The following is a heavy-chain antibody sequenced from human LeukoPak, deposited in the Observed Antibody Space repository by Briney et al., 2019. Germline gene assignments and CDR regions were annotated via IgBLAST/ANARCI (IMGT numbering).Heavy chain of an antibody. CDR1: GFTFSSYS. V-gene: IGHV3-21*01. CDR2: ISSSSSYI. Sequence: PGGSLRLSCAASGFTFSSYSMNWVRQAPGKGLEWVSSISSSSSYIYYADSVKGRFTISRDNAKNSLYLQMNSLRAEDTAVYYCAREGGWELRGDYWGQGTLVTVSS. J-gene: IGHJ4*02. D-gene: IGHD1-26*01. CDR3: AREGGWELRGDY.